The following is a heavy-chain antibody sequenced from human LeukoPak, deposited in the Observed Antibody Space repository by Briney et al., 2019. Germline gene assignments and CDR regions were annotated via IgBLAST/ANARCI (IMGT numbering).Heavy chain of an antibody. CDR1: GYSFTNYW. Sequence: GESLKISCKGSGYSFTNYWIGWVRQMPGKGLEWMGIIYPGDSDTTYSPSFQGQVTISADKSISTACLQWSSLKASDTAMYYCARRVHRVGSYSSHADHWGQGTLVTVSS. CDR3: ARRVHRVGSYSSHADH. CDR2: IYPGDSDT. D-gene: IGHD1-26*01. J-gene: IGHJ1*01. V-gene: IGHV5-51*01.